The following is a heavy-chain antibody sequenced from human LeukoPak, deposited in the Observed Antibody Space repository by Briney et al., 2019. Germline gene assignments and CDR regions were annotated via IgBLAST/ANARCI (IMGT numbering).Heavy chain of an antibody. J-gene: IGHJ6*02. CDR1: GFTFSSYS. CDR3: ARSDHLGSGSYFIHYYYGMDV. V-gene: IGHV3-21*01. D-gene: IGHD3-10*01. Sequence: GGSLRLSCAASGFTFSSYSMNWVRQAPGKGLEWVSSISSSSSYIYYADSVKGRFTISRDNAKNSLYLQMNSLRAEDTAVYYCARSDHLGSGSYFIHYYYGMDVWGQGTTVTVSS. CDR2: ISSSSSYI.